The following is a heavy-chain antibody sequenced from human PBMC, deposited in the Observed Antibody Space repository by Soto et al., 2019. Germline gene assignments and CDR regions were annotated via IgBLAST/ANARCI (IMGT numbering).Heavy chain of an antibody. V-gene: IGHV3-23*01. Sequence: PGGSLRLSCAASGFTFSTYAMTWVRQAPGKGLEWVSAISASGGSTYYADSVKGRFTISRDNSKNTLYLQMNSLRAEDTAVYYCARDQNDAFDIWGQGTMVTVSS. CDR2: ISASGGST. CDR3: ARDQNDAFDI. CDR1: GFTFSTYA. J-gene: IGHJ3*02.